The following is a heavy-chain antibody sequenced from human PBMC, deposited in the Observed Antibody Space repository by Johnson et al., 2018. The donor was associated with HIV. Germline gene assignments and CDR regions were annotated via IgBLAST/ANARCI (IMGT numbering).Heavy chain of an antibody. J-gene: IGHJ3*02. D-gene: IGHD7-27*01. V-gene: IGHV3-43*01. CDR3: ARGGPATGGAFDI. Sequence: DVQLVESGGGVVRPGGSLRLSCAASGFTFDDYTMHWVRQAPGKGLEWVSLISWAGGSTYYADSVKGRFTISRDNSKNTLYLQMNSLRAEDTAVYYCARGGPATGGAFDIWGQGTMVTVSS. CDR1: GFTFDDYT. CDR2: ISWAGGST.